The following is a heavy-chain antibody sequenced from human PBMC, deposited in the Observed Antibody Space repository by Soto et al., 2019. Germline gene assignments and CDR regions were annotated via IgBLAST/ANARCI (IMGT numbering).Heavy chain of an antibody. V-gene: IGHV3-11*06. D-gene: IGHD3-22*01. CDR3: ARDTGGPTDSSGYYYFGGRSRDYYGMDV. CDR2: ISSSSSYT. CDR1: GFTFSDYY. J-gene: IGHJ6*02. Sequence: QVQLVESGGGLVKPGGSLRLSCAASGFTFSDYYMSWIRQAPGKGLEWVSYISSSSSYTNYADSVKGRFTISRDNAKNSLYLQMNSLRAEDTAVYYCARDTGGPTDSSGYYYFGGRSRDYYGMDVWGQGTTVTVSS.